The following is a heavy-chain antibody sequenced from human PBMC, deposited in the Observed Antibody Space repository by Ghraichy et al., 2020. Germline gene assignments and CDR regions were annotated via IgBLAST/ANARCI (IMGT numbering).Heavy chain of an antibody. CDR2: INHSGST. CDR3: ARASPSIRFEYSSSGDDY. D-gene: IGHD6-6*01. J-gene: IGHJ4*02. CDR1: GGSFSGYY. V-gene: IGHV4-34*01. Sequence: SQTLSLTCAVYGGSFSGYYWSWIRQPPGKGLEWIGEINHSGSTNYNPSLKSRVTISVDTSKNQFSLKLSSVTAADTAVYYCARASPSIRFEYSSSGDDYWGQGTLVTVSS.